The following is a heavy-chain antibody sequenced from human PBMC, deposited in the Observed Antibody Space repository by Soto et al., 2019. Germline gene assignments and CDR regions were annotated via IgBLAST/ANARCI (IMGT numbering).Heavy chain of an antibody. D-gene: IGHD4-17*01. Sequence: GSLSLSCAASGFTFKNYAMNWVRQFSGKGLEWVSGISADSGRTYYIDSVEGRFTISRDNSKNTLYLQMNSLRADDTAVYYCAHSDYGDYVRFDPWGQGTQVTVSS. J-gene: IGHJ5*02. CDR2: ISADSGRT. V-gene: IGHV3-23*01. CDR3: AHSDYGDYVRFDP. CDR1: GFTFKNYA.